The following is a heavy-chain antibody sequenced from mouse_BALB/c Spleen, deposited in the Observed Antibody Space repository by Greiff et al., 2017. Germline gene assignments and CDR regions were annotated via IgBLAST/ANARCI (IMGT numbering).Heavy chain of an antibody. CDR1: GFNIKDTY. CDR2: IDPANGNT. CDR3: ARSPTVVATNFDY. J-gene: IGHJ2*01. V-gene: IGHV14-3*02. Sequence: EVQGVESGAELVKPGASVKLSCTASGFNIKDTYMHWVKQRPEQGLEWIGRIDPANGNTKYDPKFQGKATITADTSSNTAYLQLSSLTSEDTAVYYCARSPTVVATNFDYWGQGTTLTVSS. D-gene: IGHD1-1*01.